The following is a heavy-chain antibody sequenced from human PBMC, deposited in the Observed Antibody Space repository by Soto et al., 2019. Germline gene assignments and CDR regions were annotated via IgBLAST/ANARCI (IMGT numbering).Heavy chain of an antibody. J-gene: IGHJ6*02. CDR3: ARADCSGGSCPSPYYSYGIDV. CDR1: GFTFRSYG. D-gene: IGHD2-15*01. V-gene: IGHV3-33*01. CDR2: IWYEGSNK. Sequence: LGLSCAASGFTFRSYGMHWGRQAPGKGLEWVAVIWYEGSNKYYADSVKGRFTISRDNSKNTRYLQMNSLRAEDPAVYYCARADCSGGSCPSPYYSYGIDVLGQGTTLPVSS.